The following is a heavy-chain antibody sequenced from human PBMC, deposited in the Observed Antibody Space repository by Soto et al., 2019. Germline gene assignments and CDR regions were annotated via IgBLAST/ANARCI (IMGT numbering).Heavy chain of an antibody. D-gene: IGHD2-2*01. V-gene: IGHV1-18*01. CDR1: GYTFTSYG. Sequence: GASVKVSCKASGYTFTSYGISWVRQAPGQGLEWMGWISAYNGNTNYAQKLQGRVTMTTDTSTSTAYMELRGLRSDDTAVYYCARIHIVVVPAAIGTSWFDPWGQGTLVTVSS. CDR3: ARIHIVVVPAAIGTSWFDP. J-gene: IGHJ5*02. CDR2: ISAYNGNT.